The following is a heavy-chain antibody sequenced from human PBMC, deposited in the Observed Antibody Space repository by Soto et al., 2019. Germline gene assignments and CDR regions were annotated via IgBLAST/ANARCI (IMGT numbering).Heavy chain of an antibody. V-gene: IGHV3-30*18. CDR1: GFTFSNYG. Sequence: GGSLRLSCAASGFTFSNYGMHWVRQAPGKGLEWVSFISCDGSNEYYADSVKGRFTISRDNSKNTLYLQMNSLRAEDTAVYFCAKDTSSGGSPLDYWGQGTLVTVSS. J-gene: IGHJ4*02. CDR3: AKDTSSGGSPLDY. D-gene: IGHD2-15*01. CDR2: ISCDGSNE.